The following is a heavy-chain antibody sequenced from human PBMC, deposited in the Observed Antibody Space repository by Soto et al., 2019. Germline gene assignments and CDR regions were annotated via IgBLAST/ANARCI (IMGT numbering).Heavy chain of an antibody. CDR3: ARTDSDFSGLDV. Sequence: EVQLVESGGGLVQPGGSLRLSCEASRFTFRNYDMHWVRQGTGKGLEWVSGISAAGDPDYADFVEGRFSMSRENAQNSLFLPTCRLRVGDTAVYFCARTDSDFSGLDVWGQATTVIVSS. D-gene: IGHD4-4*01. V-gene: IGHV3-13*05. CDR1: RFTFRNYD. CDR2: ISAAGDP. J-gene: IGHJ6*02.